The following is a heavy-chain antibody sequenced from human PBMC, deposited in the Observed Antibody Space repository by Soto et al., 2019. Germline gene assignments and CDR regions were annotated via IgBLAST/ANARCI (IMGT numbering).Heavy chain of an antibody. CDR2: INSDETII. Sequence: VQLVASGGGLVQPGGSLGLSCAASGFTFSNYWMHWVRQGPGKGLVWVSRINSDETIISYADSVKGRFTISRDNAKNTLYLQMSSLRVEDTALYYCVCFECGRTAVVTAMEANGYWGQGTLVTVSS. D-gene: IGHD2-21*02. J-gene: IGHJ4*02. V-gene: IGHV3-74*01. CDR1: GFTFSNYW. CDR3: VCFECGRTAVVTAMEANGY.